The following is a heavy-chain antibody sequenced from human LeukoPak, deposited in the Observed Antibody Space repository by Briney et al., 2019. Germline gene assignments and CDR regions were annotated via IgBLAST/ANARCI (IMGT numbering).Heavy chain of an antibody. CDR1: GDSIGSYF. CDR3: ATSGGFNSPRHY. J-gene: IGHJ4*02. CDR2: VCYNGTT. Sequence: PSETLSLTCSVSGDSIGSYFWAWIRQPPGKGLEWIGYVCYNGTTSYNPSLRNRVAISIDTSKNQFSLKLNSATAADTAVYYCATSGGFNSPRHYWGQGTLVTVSS. V-gene: IGHV4-59*01. D-gene: IGHD3-16*01.